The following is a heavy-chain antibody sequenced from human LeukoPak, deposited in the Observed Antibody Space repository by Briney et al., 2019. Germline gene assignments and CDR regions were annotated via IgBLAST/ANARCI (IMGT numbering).Heavy chain of an antibody. Sequence: SETLSLTCTVSGGSISGSYWGWIRQPPGKGLEWIGSIYQSGSGSSYYNPSLKSRVTISGDTSKNQFFLRLSSVTAADTAVYYCASTLRFLPYRRFDYWGQGTLVTVPS. CDR3: ASTLRFLPYRRFDY. D-gene: IGHD3-3*01. J-gene: IGHJ4*02. CDR1: GGSISGSY. CDR2: IYQSGSGSS. V-gene: IGHV4-39*01.